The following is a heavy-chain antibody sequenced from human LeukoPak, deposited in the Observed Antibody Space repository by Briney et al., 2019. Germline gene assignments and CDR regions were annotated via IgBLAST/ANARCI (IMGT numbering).Heavy chain of an antibody. CDR1: GFTFSSYA. CDR3: AKDVWLRYGSGSQAANDAFDI. J-gene: IGHJ3*02. CDR2: ISGSGGST. V-gene: IGHV3-23*01. Sequence: GGSLRLSCAASGFTFSSYAMSWVRQAPGKEPEWVSAISGSGGSTYYADSVKGRFTISRDNSKNTLYLQMNSLRVEDTAIYCCAKDVWLRYGSGSQAANDAFDIWGQGTMVTVSS. D-gene: IGHD3-10*01.